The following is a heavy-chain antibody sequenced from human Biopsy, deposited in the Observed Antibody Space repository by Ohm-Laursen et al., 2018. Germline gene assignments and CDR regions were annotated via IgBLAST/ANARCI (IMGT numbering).Heavy chain of an antibody. CDR3: ARNTGWYGDLYYFDY. Sequence: ASVKVSCKASGYSFTSYYMHWVRQAPGQGLEWMGMINPSGSTTSYPQIFQGRVATTRDTSKSTVYMELSSLRSADTAVYFCARNTGWYGDLYYFDYWGQGTLVTVSS. CDR2: INPSGSTT. J-gene: IGHJ4*02. V-gene: IGHV1-46*01. CDR1: GYSFTSYY. D-gene: IGHD6-19*01.